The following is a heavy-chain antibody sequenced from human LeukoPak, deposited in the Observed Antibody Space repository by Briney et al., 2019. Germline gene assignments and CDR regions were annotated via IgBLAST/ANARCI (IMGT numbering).Heavy chain of an antibody. V-gene: IGHV3-23*01. Sequence: GGSLRLSCAASGFTYSNYAMNWVRQAPGKGLEWVSSISGSGGNRHYADSVKGRFTISRDNSKKTLDLQMNSLTVEDTALYYCAKDPLSSSSFDLWGQGTLVTVSS. J-gene: IGHJ4*02. CDR1: GFTYSNYA. CDR3: AKDPLSSSSFDL. CDR2: ISGSGGNR. D-gene: IGHD6-13*01.